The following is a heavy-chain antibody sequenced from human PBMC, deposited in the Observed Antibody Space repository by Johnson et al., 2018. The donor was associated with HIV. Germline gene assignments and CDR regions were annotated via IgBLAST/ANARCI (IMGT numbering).Heavy chain of an antibody. CDR1: GFTFSNYA. J-gene: IGHJ3*02. D-gene: IGHD2-21*01. Sequence: VQVLESGGGLVRPGGSLRLSCGASGFTFSNYAMSWVRQALGKGLEWVSAISGRGGSTYYADSVKGRFTISRDNSKNTLYLQMNSLRAEDTAGYYCTTDGDGAILWADAFDIWGQGTMVTVSS. V-gene: IGHV3-23*01. CDR3: TTDGDGAILWADAFDI. CDR2: ISGRGGST.